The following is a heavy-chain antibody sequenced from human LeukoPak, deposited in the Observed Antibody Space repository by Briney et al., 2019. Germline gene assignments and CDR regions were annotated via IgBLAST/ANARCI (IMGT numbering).Heavy chain of an antibody. Sequence: GGSLRLSCAASGFTFSSYAMSWVRQAPGKGLEWVGRIKSKTDGGTTDYAAPVKGRFTISRDDSKNTLYLQMNSLKTEDTAVYYCTAATGDFDYWGQGTLVTVSS. D-gene: IGHD7-27*01. CDR2: IKSKTDGGTT. J-gene: IGHJ4*02. CDR1: GFTFSSYA. CDR3: TAATGDFDY. V-gene: IGHV3-15*01.